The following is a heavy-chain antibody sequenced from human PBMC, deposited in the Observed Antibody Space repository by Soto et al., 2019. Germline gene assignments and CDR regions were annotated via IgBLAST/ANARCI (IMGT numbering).Heavy chain of an antibody. D-gene: IGHD3-9*01. Sequence: GESLKISCKGSGYSFTSYWIGWVRQMPGKGLEWMGIIYPGDSDTRYSPSFQGQVTISADKSISTAYLQWSSLKASDTAMYYCARDGAPQNFFDWLHSAAFDIWGQGTMVTVSS. CDR1: GYSFTSYW. J-gene: IGHJ3*02. V-gene: IGHV5-51*01. CDR2: IYPGDSDT. CDR3: ARDGAPQNFFDWLHSAAFDI.